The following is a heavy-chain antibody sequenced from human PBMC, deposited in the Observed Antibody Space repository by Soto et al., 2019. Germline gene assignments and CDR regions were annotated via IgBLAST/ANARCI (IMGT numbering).Heavy chain of an antibody. J-gene: IGHJ5*02. D-gene: IGHD2-2*01. Sequence: LVRLSFKSSGSALSKYRISCLRQAPGQPLEWLGWISLYSDGTNYAQKFQGRVSMTTDTSTTTAYMELRSLRSDDTAVYYCARVVPGAEAWFGPCGQGTLVTVSS. CDR3: ARVVPGAEAWFGP. CDR1: GSALSKYR. CDR2: ISLYSDGT. V-gene: IGHV1-18*01.